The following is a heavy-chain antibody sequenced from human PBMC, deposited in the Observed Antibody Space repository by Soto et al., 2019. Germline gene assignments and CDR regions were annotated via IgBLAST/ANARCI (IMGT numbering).Heavy chain of an antibody. J-gene: IGHJ5*02. Sequence: WTWIRQHPGTGREWIGSVSDSGSTSYNTSLKSRLTISVDTSKNQFSLNLRSVTAADTAVYYCARRDRSGFSYWLDTWGQGALVTVSS. CDR2: VSDSGST. D-gene: IGHD3-22*01. CDR3: ARRDRSGFSYWLDT. V-gene: IGHV4-31*02.